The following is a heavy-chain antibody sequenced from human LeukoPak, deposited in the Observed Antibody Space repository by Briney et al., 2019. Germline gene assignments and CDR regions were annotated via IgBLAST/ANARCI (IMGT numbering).Heavy chain of an antibody. V-gene: IGHV1-69*05. CDR3: ARGLQYQLLKALGYYYMDV. CDR1: GGTFSSHA. J-gene: IGHJ6*03. CDR2: IIPISGTA. Sequence: ASVKVSCKASGGTFSSHAIAWVRQAHGQGPEWMGGIIPISGTANYAQKFQGRVTITTDESTSTAYMELSSLTSDDTAVYYCARGLQYQLLKALGYYYMDVWGEGTTVTVSS. D-gene: IGHD2-2*01.